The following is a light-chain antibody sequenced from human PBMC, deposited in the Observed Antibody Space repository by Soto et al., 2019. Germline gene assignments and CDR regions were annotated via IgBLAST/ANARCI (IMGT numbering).Light chain of an antibody. J-gene: IGLJ2*01. Sequence: SYELTQPPSVSVSPGQTASITCSGDKLGDKYASWYQQKPGQSPVLVIYQDISRPSGIPERFSGSSSGNTATLTISGTQAMDVADYYSQAWDINTMVFGGGTKLTVL. CDR3: QAWDINTMV. CDR2: QDI. V-gene: IGLV3-1*01. CDR1: KLGDKY.